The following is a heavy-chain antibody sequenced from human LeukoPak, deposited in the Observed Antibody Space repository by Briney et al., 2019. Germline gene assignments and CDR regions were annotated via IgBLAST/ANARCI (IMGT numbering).Heavy chain of an antibody. CDR3: ARVYYSNSYDYWYFDL. Sequence: PSETLSLTCAVYGGSFSGYYWSWIRQPPGKGLEWIGEINHSGSTNYNPSLKSRVTISVDTSKNQFSLKLSSVTAADTAVYYCARVYYSNSYDYWYFDLWGRGTLVTVSS. D-gene: IGHD6-13*01. CDR1: GGSFSGYY. V-gene: IGHV4-34*01. J-gene: IGHJ2*01. CDR2: INHSGST.